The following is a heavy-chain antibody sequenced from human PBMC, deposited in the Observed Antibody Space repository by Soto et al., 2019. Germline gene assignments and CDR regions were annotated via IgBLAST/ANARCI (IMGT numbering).Heavy chain of an antibody. Sequence: QVQLVESGGGVVQPGQSLRLSCAASGFTFPRFGMHWVRQAPGKGLEWVALITYEGSQIYYADAVKGRFTISRDNGDNTLSLQMDNLRTEDTATYFCAKGRGERNWANYYGLDVWGQGTTVTVSS. D-gene: IGHD7-27*01. J-gene: IGHJ6*02. CDR1: GFTFPRFG. V-gene: IGHV3-30*18. CDR3: AKGRGERNWANYYGLDV. CDR2: ITYEGSQI.